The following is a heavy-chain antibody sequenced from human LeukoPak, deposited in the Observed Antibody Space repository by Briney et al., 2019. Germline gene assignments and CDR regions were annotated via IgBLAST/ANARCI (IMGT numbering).Heavy chain of an antibody. CDR3: ARQRLGEISLTAFDI. CDR2: IYRSGST. Sequence: SETLSLTCTVSGDSISSFQWSWLRQPPGKGLEWIGYIYRSGSTNYNPSLKSRVTISADTSKNQFSLTLTSVTAADTAIYYCARQRLGEISLTAFDIWGRGTMVTVSS. V-gene: IGHV4-59*08. D-gene: IGHD3-16*02. CDR1: GDSISSFQ. J-gene: IGHJ3*02.